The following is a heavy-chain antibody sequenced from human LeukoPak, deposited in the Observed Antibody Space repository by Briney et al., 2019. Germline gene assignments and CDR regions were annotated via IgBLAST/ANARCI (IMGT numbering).Heavy chain of an antibody. CDR2: ISYDGSKN. Sequence: GGSLRLSCAASGFTFSNYWMTWVRQAPGKGLEWVAFISYDGSKNYYADSVKGRFTISRDNSRNTLYLQMNSLRAEDTAVYYCARDSSGDYAVDYWGQGTLVSVSS. J-gene: IGHJ4*02. D-gene: IGHD4-17*01. CDR3: ARDSSGDYAVDY. CDR1: GFTFSNYW. V-gene: IGHV3-30*03.